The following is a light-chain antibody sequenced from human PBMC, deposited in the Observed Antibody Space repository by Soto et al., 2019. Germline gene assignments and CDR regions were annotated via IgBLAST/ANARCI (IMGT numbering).Light chain of an antibody. J-gene: IGKJ4*01. Sequence: MGLTQSQATFPFLQGERATVAARASQRVSSTYLAWYQQKPGQAPRLLIYGASSRATGIPDRFSGRGSATDFTLTISRLEPEDFAVYYCQQYHTSPLTFGGGTKVEIK. CDR3: QQYHTSPLT. V-gene: IGKV3-20*01. CDR2: GAS. CDR1: QRVSSTY.